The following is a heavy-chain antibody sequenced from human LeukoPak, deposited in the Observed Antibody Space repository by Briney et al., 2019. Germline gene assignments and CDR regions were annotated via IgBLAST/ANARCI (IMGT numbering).Heavy chain of an antibody. CDR2: IPASGGST. J-gene: IGHJ4*02. D-gene: IGHD6-19*01. CDR1: GFTFSSNV. Sequence: GGSLRLSCAASGFTFSSNVMIWVRQAPGKGLEWVSSIPASGGSTYYADSVKGRFTISRDNSKNSLYLQMNSLRDEDTAVYYCAKESSGGWYFDYWGQGTLVTVSS. V-gene: IGHV3-23*01. CDR3: AKESSGGWYFDY.